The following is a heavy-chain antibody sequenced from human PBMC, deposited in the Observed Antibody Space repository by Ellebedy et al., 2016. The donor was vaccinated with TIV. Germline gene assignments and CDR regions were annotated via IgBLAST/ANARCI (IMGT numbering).Heavy chain of an antibody. CDR2: IYNDGSST. Sequence: PGGSLRLSCAASGFTFSNHWMHWVRQAPGKGLVWVSRIYNDGSSTSYADSVKGRFTISRANAKNTVYLQMNSLRAEDTAVYYCAREGSYDYGDYWGQGTVVTVSS. J-gene: IGHJ4*02. V-gene: IGHV3-74*01. CDR1: GFTFSNHW. CDR3: AREGSYDYGDY. D-gene: IGHD2-2*01.